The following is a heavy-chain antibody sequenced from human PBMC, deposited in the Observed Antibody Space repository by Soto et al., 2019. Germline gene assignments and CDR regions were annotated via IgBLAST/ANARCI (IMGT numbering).Heavy chain of an antibody. CDR1: GFTFSSFA. CDR3: ARGGRGRRGALDV. CDR2: ISFNGLSQ. J-gene: IGHJ4*03. V-gene: IGHV3-30*03. Sequence: QELLVESGGGVVQPGKSLRLSCAASGFTFSSFAMHWVRQAPGKGLEWVSVISFNGLSQFYPDSIRGRFTISRDNSKDTLYLQLDSLRADDTAVYYCARGGRGRRGALDVGGEGREVSVSS. D-gene: IGHD3-16*01.